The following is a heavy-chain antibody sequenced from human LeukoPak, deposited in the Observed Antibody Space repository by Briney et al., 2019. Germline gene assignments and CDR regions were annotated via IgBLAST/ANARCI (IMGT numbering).Heavy chain of an antibody. D-gene: IGHD3-16*02. CDR2: ISGSGGST. J-gene: IGHJ4*02. CDR3: AKVEDLITFGGVIVPIFDY. CDR1: GFTFSRYG. V-gene: IGHV3-23*01. Sequence: GRSLRLSCAASGFTFSRYGMHWVRQAPGKGLEWVSAISGSGGSTYYADSVKGRFTISRDNSKNTLYLQMNSLRAEDTAVYYCAKVEDLITFGGVIVPIFDYWGQGTLVTVSS.